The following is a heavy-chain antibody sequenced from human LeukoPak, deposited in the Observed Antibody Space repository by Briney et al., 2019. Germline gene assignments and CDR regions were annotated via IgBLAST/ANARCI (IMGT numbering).Heavy chain of an antibody. J-gene: IGHJ6*02. CDR3: ARSFCPFTRTYYDYVWGSYRCSYYGMDV. Sequence: ASVKVSCKASGYTFTSYDINWVRQATGQGLEWMGWMNPNSGNTGYAQKFQGRVTMTRNTSISTAYMELSSLRSEDTAVYYCARSFCPFTRTYYDYVWGSYRCSYYGMDVWGQGTTVTVSS. V-gene: IGHV1-8*01. CDR2: MNPNSGNT. D-gene: IGHD3-16*02. CDR1: GYTFTSYD.